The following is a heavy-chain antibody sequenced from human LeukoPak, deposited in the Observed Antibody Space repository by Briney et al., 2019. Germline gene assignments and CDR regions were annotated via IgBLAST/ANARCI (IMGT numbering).Heavy chain of an antibody. CDR2: IYVGGHT. CDR3: AREGPGDLGLDY. CDR1: GFTVSSNY. J-gene: IGHJ4*02. Sequence: PGGSLRLSCAASGFTVSSNYMSWVRQPPGKGLEWVSVIYVGGHTHYSNSVKGRFTISRDSSKNTLCLEMNNLRAEDTAVYFCAREGPGDLGLDYWGQGTLVTVSS. V-gene: IGHV3-53*01. D-gene: IGHD4-17*01.